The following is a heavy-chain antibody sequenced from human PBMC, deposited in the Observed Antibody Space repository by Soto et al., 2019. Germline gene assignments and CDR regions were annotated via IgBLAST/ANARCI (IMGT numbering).Heavy chain of an antibody. Sequence: AASVKVSCKASGYTFTGYYMHWVRQAPGQGLEWMGWINPNSGGTNYAQKFQGRVTMTRDTSISTAYMELSRLRSDDTAVYYCARVVAAAGLRYYYGMDVWGQGTTVTVSS. D-gene: IGHD6-13*01. J-gene: IGHJ6*02. V-gene: IGHV1-2*02. CDR3: ARVVAAAGLRYYYGMDV. CDR2: INPNSGGT. CDR1: GYTFTGYY.